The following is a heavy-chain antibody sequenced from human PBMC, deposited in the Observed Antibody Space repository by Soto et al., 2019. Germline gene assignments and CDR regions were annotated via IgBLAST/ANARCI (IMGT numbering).Heavy chain of an antibody. CDR1: GGTFSSYA. Sequence: SVKVSCKASGGTFSSYAISWVRQAPGQGLEWMGGIIPIFGTANYAQKFQGRVTITADKSTSTAYMELSSLRSEDTAVYYCARRTVTDNYYYGMDVWGKGTTVTSPQ. J-gene: IGHJ6*04. CDR3: ARRTVTDNYYYGMDV. V-gene: IGHV1-69*06. D-gene: IGHD4-17*01. CDR2: IIPIFGTA.